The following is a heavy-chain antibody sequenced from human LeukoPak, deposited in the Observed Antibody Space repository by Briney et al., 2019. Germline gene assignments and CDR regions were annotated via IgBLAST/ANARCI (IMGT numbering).Heavy chain of an antibody. CDR2: MNPNSGNT. V-gene: IGHV1-8*01. CDR3: ARVPTPSLNWFDP. CDR1: GYTFTSYD. J-gene: IGHJ5*02. Sequence: ASVKVSCKXSGYTFTSYDINWVRQATGQGLEWMGWMNPNSGNTGYAQKFQGRVTMTRDTSISTAYMELSSLRSEDTAVYYCARVPTPSLNWFDPWGQGTLVTVSS.